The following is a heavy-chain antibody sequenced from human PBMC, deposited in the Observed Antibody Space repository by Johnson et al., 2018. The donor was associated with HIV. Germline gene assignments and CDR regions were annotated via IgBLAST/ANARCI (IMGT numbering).Heavy chain of an antibody. D-gene: IGHD4-17*01. J-gene: IGHJ3*02. CDR2: IKQDGSEK. CDR1: GFSFSSYW. Sequence: VQLVESGGGLVQPGGSLRLSCAASGFSFSSYWMTWVRQAPGKGLEWVASIKQDGSEKYYADSVKGRFTISRDNSKNTLYLQMNSLKTEDTAVYYCTTDLRVTTSLRAFDIWGQGTMVTVSS. V-gene: IGHV3-7*05. CDR3: TTDLRVTTSLRAFDI.